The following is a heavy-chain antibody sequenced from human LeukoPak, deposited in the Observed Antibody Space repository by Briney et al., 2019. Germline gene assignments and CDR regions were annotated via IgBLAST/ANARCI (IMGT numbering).Heavy chain of an antibody. CDR2: IRYDGNNQ. CDR1: GFTFTSYG. CDR3: AKIPRLTTADDDLDY. Sequence: PGGSLRLSCAASGFTFTSYGMHWVRQAPGKGLEWVAFIRYDGNNQYYADSVKGRFTISRDNSKSTLYLQMTSLRAEDTALYYCAKIPRLTTADDDLDYWGQGTLVTVSS. V-gene: IGHV3-30*02. D-gene: IGHD4-17*01. J-gene: IGHJ4*02.